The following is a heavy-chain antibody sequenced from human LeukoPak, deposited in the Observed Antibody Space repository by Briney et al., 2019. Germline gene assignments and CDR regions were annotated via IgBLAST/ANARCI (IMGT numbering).Heavy chain of an antibody. CDR3: ANSNFGDNWFDP. CDR1: GYTFTSYD. V-gene: IGHV1-8*03. J-gene: IGHJ5*02. CDR2: MNPNSGNT. D-gene: IGHD3-10*01. Sequence: ASVTVSCKASGYTFTSYDINWVRQATGQGLEWMGWMNPNSGNTGYAQKFQGRVTITRNTSISTAYMELSSLRSEDTAVYYCANSNFGDNWFDPWGQGTLVTVSS.